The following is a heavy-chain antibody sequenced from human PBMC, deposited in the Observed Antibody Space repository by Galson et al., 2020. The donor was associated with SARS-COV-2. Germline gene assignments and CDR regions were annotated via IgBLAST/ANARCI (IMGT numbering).Heavy chain of an antibody. CDR3: ARESVWVRGVIISLDFYYGMDG. CDR2: IKQDGSEK. Sequence: QAGGSLRLSCAASGFTFSSYWMSWVRQAPGKGLEWVANIKQDGSEKYYVDSVKGRFTISRDNAKNSLYLQMNSLRAEDTTVYYCARESVWVRGVIISLDFYYGMDGWGQGTTGTVSS. D-gene: IGHD3-10*01. CDR1: GFTFSSYW. J-gene: IGHJ6*02. V-gene: IGHV3-7*01.